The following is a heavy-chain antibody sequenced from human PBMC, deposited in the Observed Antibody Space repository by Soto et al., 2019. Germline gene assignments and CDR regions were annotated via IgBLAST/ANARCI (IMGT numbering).Heavy chain of an antibody. CDR2: IYYSGST. Sequence: QLQLQESGPGLVKPSETLSLTCTVSGGSISSSSYYWGWIRQPPGKGLEWIGSIYYSGSTYYNPSRQSRVTIAVDTSKTHFSLKLSSVTAADTAVYYCATQEVGGSYVYTFDPWGQGTLVTVSS. V-gene: IGHV4-39*02. J-gene: IGHJ5*02. CDR1: GGSISSSSYY. D-gene: IGHD1-26*01. CDR3: ATQEVGGSYVYTFDP.